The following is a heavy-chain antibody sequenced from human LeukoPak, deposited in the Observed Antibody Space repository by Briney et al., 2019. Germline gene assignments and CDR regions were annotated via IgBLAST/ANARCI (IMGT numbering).Heavy chain of an antibody. CDR1: GFTFSSYG. J-gene: IGHJ4*02. CDR2: IWYDGSNK. D-gene: IGHD3-22*01. Sequence: GGTLRLSCAASGFTFSSYGMHWVRQAPGKGLEWVGVIWYDGSNKYYADSVKGRFTMSRDNSKNTLYLQMNSLRAEDTAVYYCATYYYDSSGYSVFDYWGQGTLVTVSS. CDR3: ATYYYDSSGYSVFDY. V-gene: IGHV3-33*01.